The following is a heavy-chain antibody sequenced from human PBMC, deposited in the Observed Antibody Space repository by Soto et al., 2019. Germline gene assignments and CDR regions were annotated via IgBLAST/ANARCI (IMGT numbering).Heavy chain of an antibody. CDR3: AKDSACGGDCYSPYYYGMDV. J-gene: IGHJ6*02. V-gene: IGHV3-30*18. Sequence: GGSLRLSCAASGFTFSSYGMHWVRQAPGKGLEWVAVISYDGSNKYYADSVKGRFTISRDNSKNTLYLQMNSLRAEDTAVYYCAKDSACGGDCYSPYYYGMDVWGQGTTVTVSS. CDR1: GFTFSSYG. CDR2: ISYDGSNK. D-gene: IGHD2-21*02.